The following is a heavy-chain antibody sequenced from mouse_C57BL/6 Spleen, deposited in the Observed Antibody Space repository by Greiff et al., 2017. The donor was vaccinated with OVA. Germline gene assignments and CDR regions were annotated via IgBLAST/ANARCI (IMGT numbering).Heavy chain of an antibody. J-gene: IGHJ1*03. D-gene: IGHD1-1*01. Sequence: EVHLVESGGGLVKPGGSLKLSCAASGFTFSSYAMSWVRQTPEKRLEWVATISDGGSYTYYPDNVKGRFTISRDNAKNNLYLQMSHLKSEDTAMYYCARASNYCGSSHWYFDVWGTGTTVTVSS. CDR2: ISDGGSYT. V-gene: IGHV5-4*01. CDR1: GFTFSSYA. CDR3: ARASNYCGSSHWYFDV.